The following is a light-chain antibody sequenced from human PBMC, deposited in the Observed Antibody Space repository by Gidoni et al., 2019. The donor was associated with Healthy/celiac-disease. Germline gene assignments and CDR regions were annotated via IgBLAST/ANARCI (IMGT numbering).Light chain of an antibody. CDR3: QQDNSTPHT. CDR2: SAS. CDR1: QSVLYSSNNKNY. V-gene: IGKV4-1*01. J-gene: IGKJ4*01. Sequence: DIVMTQSPDSLAVSLGERATINCKYSQSVLYSSNNKNYLAWYQQKPGRPPKLLIYSASTRETGVTERSSGRGSGEDITNTISRLQDEDVAVYYCQQDNSTPHTFGGGTKVEIK.